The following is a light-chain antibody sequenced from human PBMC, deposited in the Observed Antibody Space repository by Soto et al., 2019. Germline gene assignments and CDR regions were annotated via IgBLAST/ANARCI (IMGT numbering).Light chain of an antibody. Sequence: QSVLTQPASVSGSPGQSITISCTGTSSDVGAYNYVSWYQQHPGKAPKLMIYDVTNRPSGVSNRFSGSKSGYTASLTISGLQAEDEDDYYCNSYTTSSTYVFGTGTKVTVL. J-gene: IGLJ1*01. CDR3: NSYTTSSTYV. CDR1: SSDVGAYNY. V-gene: IGLV2-14*03. CDR2: DVT.